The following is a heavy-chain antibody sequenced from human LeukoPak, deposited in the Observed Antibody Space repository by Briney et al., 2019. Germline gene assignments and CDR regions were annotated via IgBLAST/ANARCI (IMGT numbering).Heavy chain of an antibody. V-gene: IGHV3-11*01. D-gene: IGHD3-22*01. CDR1: GFTFSDYY. CDR2: ISSSGSTI. J-gene: IGHJ4*02. CDR3: ARDRYYYDSSGYFLDY. Sequence: PGGSLRLSCAAAGFTFSDYYMSWIRQAPGKGLEWVSYISSSGSTIYYADSVKGRFTISRDNAKNSLYLQMNSLRAEDTAVYYSARDRYYYDSSGYFLDYWGQGTLVTVSS.